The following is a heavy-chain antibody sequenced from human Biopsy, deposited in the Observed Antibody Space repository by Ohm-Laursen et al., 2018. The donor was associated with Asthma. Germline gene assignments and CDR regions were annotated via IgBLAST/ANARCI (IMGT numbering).Heavy chain of an antibody. CDR2: LFRGDYN. Sequence: TQTLTLMCSFSGFPHKTPGVRVVWLRQSPGKPLEWLVHLFRGDYNLYRPSLKRRLTITKDPSKNQVVLTMTKMDPVDSGTYYCALSQDSGFDDHSPSWFDPWGQGTLVTVSS. J-gene: IGHJ5*02. V-gene: IGHV2-5*02. CDR1: GFPHKTPGVR. CDR3: ALSQDSGFDDHSPSWFDP. D-gene: IGHD3-9*01.